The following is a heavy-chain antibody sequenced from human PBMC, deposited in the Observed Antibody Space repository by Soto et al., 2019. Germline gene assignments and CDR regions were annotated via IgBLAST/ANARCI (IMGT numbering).Heavy chain of an antibody. CDR2: IYPGDSDT. CDR3: ARHARYTAMPSLSGYCYGLDI. D-gene: IGHD5-18*01. V-gene: IGHV5-51*01. Sequence: IHGKGLECMGIIYPGDSDTRYSPSLQGQVTISADKYISTAYLQWSSLKASDTAMYYCARHARYTAMPSLSGYCYGLDISGQATTVTVSS. J-gene: IGHJ6*02.